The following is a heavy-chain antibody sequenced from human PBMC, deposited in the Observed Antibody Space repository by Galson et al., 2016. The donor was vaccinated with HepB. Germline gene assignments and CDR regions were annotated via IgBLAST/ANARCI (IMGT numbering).Heavy chain of an antibody. V-gene: IGHV3-23*01. CDR3: AKGTLGLWFGELFEGGMDV. CDR2: MSGNGGST. J-gene: IGHJ6*02. D-gene: IGHD3-10*01. CDR1: RVTISDYA. Sequence: SLRLSCAASRVTISDYAIHWVRQAPGKGLEWVSGMSGNGGSTLYADSVKGRFTISRANSKNTLYMQMTNLRAEDTSLYYCAKGTLGLWFGELFEGGMDVWGQGTTVTVSS.